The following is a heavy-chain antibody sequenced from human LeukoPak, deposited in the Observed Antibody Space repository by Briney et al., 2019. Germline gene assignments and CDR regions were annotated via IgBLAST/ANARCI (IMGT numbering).Heavy chain of an antibody. CDR3: ARDDRFDGSGHYTAFDV. D-gene: IGHD3-22*01. CDR2: IGSSSSHT. V-gene: IGHV3-11*05. Sequence: GGSLRLSCAASGFTFTDFYMNWIRQAPGKGREWISFIGSSSSHTNYADSVKGRFTISRDNAKNSLFLQMNSLRDEDTAVYYCARDDRFDGSGHYTAFDVWGQGTVVTVSS. J-gene: IGHJ3*01. CDR1: GFTFTDFY.